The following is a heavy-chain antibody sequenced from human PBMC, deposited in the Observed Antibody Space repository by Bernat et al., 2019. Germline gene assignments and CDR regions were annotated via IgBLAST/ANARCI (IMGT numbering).Heavy chain of an antibody. CDR1: GFTFSSYW. CDR3: ARDGGNYWGWFDP. CDR2: INSDGSRT. J-gene: IGHJ5*02. Sequence: EVQLVESGGGLVQPGGSLRLSCAASGFTFSSYWMHWVRQAPGKGLVWVSRINSDGSRTSYADSVKSRFTICSDNAKNSVYLQMNSLGGEDTAVYYCARDGGNYWGWFDPWGQGTLVTVSS. V-gene: IGHV3-74*01. D-gene: IGHD1-26*01.